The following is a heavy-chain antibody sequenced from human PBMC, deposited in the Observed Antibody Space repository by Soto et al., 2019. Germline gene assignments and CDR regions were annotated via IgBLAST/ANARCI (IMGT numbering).Heavy chain of an antibody. CDR3: ARGLRIYYDRSGLHY. CDR2: ISYTGSTI. D-gene: IGHD3-22*01. J-gene: IGHJ4*02. Sequence: PGGSLRLSCAASGFTFSNYEMNWVRQTPGKGLEWVSYISYTGSTINYADSVRGRFTISRDNSKNSLYLQMNSLRAEDTAVYYCARGLRIYYDRSGLHYWGQGTLVTVS. CDR1: GFTFSNYE. V-gene: IGHV3-48*03.